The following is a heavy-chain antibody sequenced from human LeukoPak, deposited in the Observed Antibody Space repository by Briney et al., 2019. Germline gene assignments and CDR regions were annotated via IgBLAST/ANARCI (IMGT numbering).Heavy chain of an antibody. J-gene: IGHJ6*02. CDR1: GASFSGYY. CDR2: INHSGST. Sequence: PSETLSLTCAVYGASFSGYYWSWIRQPPGKGLEWIGEINHSGSTNYNPSLKSRVTISVDTSKNQFSLKLSSVTAADTAVYYCARDFDYSKDYYYYGMDVWGQGTTVTVSS. V-gene: IGHV4-34*01. D-gene: IGHD4-11*01. CDR3: ARDFDYSKDYYYYGMDV.